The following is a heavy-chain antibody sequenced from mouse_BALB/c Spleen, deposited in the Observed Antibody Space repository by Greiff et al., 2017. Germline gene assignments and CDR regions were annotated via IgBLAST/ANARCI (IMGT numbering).Heavy chain of an antibody. V-gene: IGHV6-6*02. CDR3: TGYGNRYAMDY. J-gene: IGHJ4*01. D-gene: IGHD2-1*01. Sequence: EVKLVESGGGLVQPGGSMKLSCVASGFTFSNYWMNWVRQSPEKGLEWVAEIRLKSNNYATHYAESVKGRFTISRDDSKSSVYLQMNNLRAEDTGIYYCTGYGNRYAMDYWGQGTSVTVSS. CDR1: GFTFSNYW. CDR2: IRLKSNNYAT.